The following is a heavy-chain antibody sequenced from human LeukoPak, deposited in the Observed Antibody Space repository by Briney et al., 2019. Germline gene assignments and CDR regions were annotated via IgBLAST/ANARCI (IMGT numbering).Heavy chain of an antibody. CDR3: ARQTTEVAFDI. J-gene: IGHJ3*02. CDR2: VYSGGST. V-gene: IGHV3-66*04. CDR1: GFTVSSNY. D-gene: IGHD4-11*01. Sequence: GSLRLSCAASGFTVSSNYMSWVRQAPGKGLEWVSVVYSGGSTYYADSMKGRFTISRDNSKNTLYLQMNSLRAEDTAVYYCARQTTEVAFDIWGQGTMVTVSS.